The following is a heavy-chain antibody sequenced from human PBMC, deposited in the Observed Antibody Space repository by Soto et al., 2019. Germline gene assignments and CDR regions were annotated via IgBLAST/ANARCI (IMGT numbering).Heavy chain of an antibody. CDR1: GGSISSGGYS. V-gene: IGHV4-30-2*01. CDR2: IYHSGST. CDR3: ASQKDYYDSSGYYYAAIDY. J-gene: IGHJ4*02. D-gene: IGHD3-22*01. Sequence: SETLSLTCAVSGGSISSGGYSWSWIRQPPGKGLEWIGYIYHSGSTYYNPSLKSRVTISVDRSKNQFSLKLSSVTAADTAVYYCASQKDYYDSSGYYYAAIDYWGQGTLVTVSS.